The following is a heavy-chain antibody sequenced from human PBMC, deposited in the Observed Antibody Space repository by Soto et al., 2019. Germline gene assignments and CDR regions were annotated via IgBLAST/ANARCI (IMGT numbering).Heavy chain of an antibody. D-gene: IGHD2-15*01. Sequence: QVQLVESGGGVVQPGRSLRLSCAASGFTFSSYGMHWVRQAPGKGLEWVAVISYDGSNKYYADSVKGRFTISRDNSKNTLYMQMNSLRAEDTVVYYCAKDRRCSGGSCYSPYYYYDGMDVWGQGTTVNVSS. V-gene: IGHV3-30*18. J-gene: IGHJ6*02. CDR2: ISYDGSNK. CDR1: GFTFSSYG. CDR3: AKDRRCSGGSCYSPYYYYDGMDV.